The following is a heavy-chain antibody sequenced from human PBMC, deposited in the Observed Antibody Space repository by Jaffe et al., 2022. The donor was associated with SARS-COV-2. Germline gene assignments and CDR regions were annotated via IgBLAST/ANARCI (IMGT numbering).Heavy chain of an antibody. CDR2: IRSKAFNYAT. J-gene: IGHJ6*04. CDR1: GFTFSGSA. CDR3: ARRMDPLMDV. Sequence: EMQLVESGGGLVQPGGSLKLSCAASGFTFSGSAMHWVRQASGKGLEWVGRIRSKAFNYATAYAASVKGRFTISRDDSKNTAYLQMNSLKTEDTAVYYCARRMDPLMDVWGNGTTVTVSS. V-gene: IGHV3-73*02.